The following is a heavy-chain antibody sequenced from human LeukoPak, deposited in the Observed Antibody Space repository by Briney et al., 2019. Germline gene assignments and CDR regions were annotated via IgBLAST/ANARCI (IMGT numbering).Heavy chain of an antibody. J-gene: IGHJ4*02. D-gene: IGHD6-6*01. CDR1: GYSFTGYY. V-gene: IGHV1-2*02. CDR2: INPNSGGT. CDR3: ARGPYSTSPHFDY. Sequence: GASVKVSCKASGYSFTGYYMHWVRQAPGQGLEWKGWINPNSGGTHYAQKFQGRVTMTRDTSISTAYMELSSLRSDVTAIYYCARGPYSTSPHFDYWGQGTLVTVSS.